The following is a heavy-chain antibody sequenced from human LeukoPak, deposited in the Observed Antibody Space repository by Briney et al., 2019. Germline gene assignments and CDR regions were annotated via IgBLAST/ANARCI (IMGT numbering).Heavy chain of an antibody. CDR3: AKDDDGHHHGVDH. D-gene: IGHD4-17*01. CDR2: IGYSAGDT. Sequence: GGSLRLSCTASGFTFDEYAMHWVRQAPGKGLEWVSAIGYSAGDTYYADSVKGRFTISRDNSMNTLYLQMSSLRADDTALYYCAKDDDGHHHGVDHWGQGTLVTVSS. CDR1: GFTFDEYA. J-gene: IGHJ4*02. V-gene: IGHV3-23*01.